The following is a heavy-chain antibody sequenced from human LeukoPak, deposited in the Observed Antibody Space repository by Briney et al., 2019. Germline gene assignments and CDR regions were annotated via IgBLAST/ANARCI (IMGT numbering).Heavy chain of an antibody. CDR1: GFTFSSYA. D-gene: IGHD6-13*01. CDR2: IRGSGDTT. Sequence: GGSLRLSCAVSGFTFSSYAMTWVRQAPGKGLEWVSAIRGSGDTTYYADSVKGRFTISRDNSKNTLYLQMNSLRAEDTALCYCVKEGYSSSWANFDYWGQGTLVTVSS. V-gene: IGHV3-23*01. CDR3: VKEGYSSSWANFDY. J-gene: IGHJ4*02.